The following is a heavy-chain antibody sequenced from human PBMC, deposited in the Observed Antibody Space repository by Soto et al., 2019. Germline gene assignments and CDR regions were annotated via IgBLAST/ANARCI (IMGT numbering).Heavy chain of an antibody. CDR1: GGSISSYY. J-gene: IGHJ5*02. Sequence: QVQLQESGPGLVKPSETLSLTCTVSGGSISSYYWSWIRQPPGKGLEWIGYIYYSGSTNYNPSLKSRVNISVDTSKNQFSLKLSSVTAADTAVYYCARGVDIVVVVAAPGWFDPWGQGTLVTVSS. CDR3: ARGVDIVVVVAAPGWFDP. V-gene: IGHV4-59*01. CDR2: IYYSGST. D-gene: IGHD2-15*01.